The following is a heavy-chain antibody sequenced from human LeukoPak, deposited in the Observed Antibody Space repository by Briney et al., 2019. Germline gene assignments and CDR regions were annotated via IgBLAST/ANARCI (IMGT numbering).Heavy chain of an antibody. D-gene: IGHD2-21*01. CDR2: MSDSGGST. CDR1: GFTFSTYA. Sequence: PGGSLRLSCAASGFTFSTYAMSWVRQAPGKGLEWVSGMSDSGGSTYYADSVKGRFTISRDNSKNTLYLQMNSLRAEDTAVYYCAKAHLSILYPFDNWGQGTLVTVSS. CDR3: AKAHLSILYPFDN. J-gene: IGHJ4*02. V-gene: IGHV3-23*01.